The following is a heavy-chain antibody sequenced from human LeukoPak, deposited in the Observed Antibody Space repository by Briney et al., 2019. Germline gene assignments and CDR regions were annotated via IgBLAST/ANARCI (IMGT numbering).Heavy chain of an antibody. CDR3: ASGPRDGYNLPYYYYYRDV. V-gene: IGHV3-48*04. CDR2: ISDSSTTI. Sequence: GGSLRLSCAASGFTFSSYNTNWVRQAPGKGLEWVSYISDSSTTIYYADSVKGRFTISRDNAKKSLYLQMNSLRAEDTAVYYCASGPRDGYNLPYYYYYRDVWGKGTTVTISS. CDR1: GFTFSSYN. J-gene: IGHJ6*03. D-gene: IGHD5-24*01.